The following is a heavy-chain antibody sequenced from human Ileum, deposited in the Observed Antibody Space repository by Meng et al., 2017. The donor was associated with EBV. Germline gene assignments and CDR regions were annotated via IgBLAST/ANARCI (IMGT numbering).Heavy chain of an antibody. V-gene: IGHV4-59*01. CDR1: GGSISSYY. Sequence: QVQLQESGPGLVKPSETLSLTCTVPGGSISSYYWSWIRQPPGKGLEWIGYIYYSGSTNYNPSLKSRVTISVDTSKNQFSLKLSSVTAADTAVYYCAREGSGKGPFDYWGQGTLVTVSS. D-gene: IGHD3-10*01. CDR2: IYYSGST. J-gene: IGHJ4*02. CDR3: AREGSGKGPFDY.